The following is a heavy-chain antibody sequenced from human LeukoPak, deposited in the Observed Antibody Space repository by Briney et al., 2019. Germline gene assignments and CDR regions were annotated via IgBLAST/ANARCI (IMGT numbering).Heavy chain of an antibody. CDR2: INHSGST. CDR1: GGSFSGYY. J-gene: IGHJ6*03. D-gene: IGHD3-16*01. Sequence: SETLSLTCAVYGGSFSGYYWSWIRQPPGKGLEWIGEINHSGSTNYNPSLKSRVTISVDTAKNQFSLNLSSVTAADTAVYYCARHQMGAPNYYYMDVWGKGTTVTISS. CDR3: ARHQMGAPNYYYMDV. V-gene: IGHV4-34*01.